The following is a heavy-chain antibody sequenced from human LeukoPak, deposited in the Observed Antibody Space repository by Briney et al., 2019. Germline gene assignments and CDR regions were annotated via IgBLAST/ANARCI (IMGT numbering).Heavy chain of an antibody. J-gene: IGHJ4*02. V-gene: IGHV4-59*08. CDR1: GGSISSYY. CDR2: IYYSGST. CDR3: ARHRLIAAALGVFDY. D-gene: IGHD6-13*01. Sequence: SETLSPTCTVSGGSISSYYWNWIRQPPGKGLEWIGYIYYSGSTNYNPSLKSRVTISVDTSKNQFSLKLSSVTAADTAVYYCARHRLIAAALGVFDYWGQGTLVTVSS.